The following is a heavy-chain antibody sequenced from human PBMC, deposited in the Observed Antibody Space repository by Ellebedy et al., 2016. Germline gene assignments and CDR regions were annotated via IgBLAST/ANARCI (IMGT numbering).Heavy chain of an antibody. CDR3: ARGRSSGWYLYYMDV. V-gene: IGHV4-34*01. Sequence: SETLSLTXAVYGGPFSGYYLSWIRQPPGKGLEWIGEINHSGSTNYNPSLKSRVTISVDTSKNQFSLKLSSVTAADTAVYYCARGRSSGWYLYYMDVWGKGTTVTVSS. CDR1: GGPFSGYY. CDR2: INHSGST. D-gene: IGHD6-19*01. J-gene: IGHJ6*03.